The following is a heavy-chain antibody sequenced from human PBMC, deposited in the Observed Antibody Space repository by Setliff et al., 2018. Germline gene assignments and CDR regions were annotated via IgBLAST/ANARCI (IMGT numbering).Heavy chain of an antibody. V-gene: IGHV1-2*04. CDR1: GYTFTGYY. CDR3: ARSNYDILTRNWFDP. D-gene: IGHD3-9*01. Sequence: GASVKVSCKASGYTFTGYYMHWVRQAPGQGLEWMGRINPNSGGTNYAQKFQGWVTMTRDTSISTAYMELSRLRSDDTAVYYCARSNYDILTRNWFDPWGQGTLVTVSS. CDR2: INPNSGGT. J-gene: IGHJ5*02.